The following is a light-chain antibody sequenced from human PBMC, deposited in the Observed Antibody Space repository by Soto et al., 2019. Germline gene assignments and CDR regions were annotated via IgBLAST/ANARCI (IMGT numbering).Light chain of an antibody. V-gene: IGLV2-14*01. J-gene: IGLJ1*01. CDR3: SSHAGSSAFYV. CDR1: SSDIGAYDY. CDR2: EVT. Sequence: QSALTQPASVSGSPGQSITISCTGTSSDIGAYDYVSWYQQYPGRVPKLLIHEVTNRPSGVSDRFSGSKSGNTASLTISGLQTEDEAAYYCSSHAGSSAFYVFGTGTKLTVL.